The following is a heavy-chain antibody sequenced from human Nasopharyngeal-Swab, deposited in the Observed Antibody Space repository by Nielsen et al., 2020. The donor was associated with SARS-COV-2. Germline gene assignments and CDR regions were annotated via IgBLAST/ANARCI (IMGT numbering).Heavy chain of an antibody. CDR2: ITGTGSST. CDR3: AKGTNWNYHYLDV. D-gene: IGHD1-7*01. J-gene: IGHJ6*04. CDR1: GFTFSSYT. Sequence: GESLKISCGASGFTFSSYTMSWVRQAPGKGLEWVAAITGTGSSTYYADSVRGRFSISRDNSEYTLFLQINSLGAEDTATYYCAKGTNWNYHYLDVWGKGTTVTVSS. V-gene: IGHV3-23*01.